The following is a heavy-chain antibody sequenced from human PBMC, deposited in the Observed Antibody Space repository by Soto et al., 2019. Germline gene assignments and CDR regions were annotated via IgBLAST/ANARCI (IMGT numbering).Heavy chain of an antibody. V-gene: IGHV1-69*02. Sequence: VQLVQSGAEVKKPGSSVKVSCKASGGTFSSYTISWVRQAPGQGLEWMGRIIPILGIANYAQKFQGRVTITADKSTSTAYMELSSLRSEDTAVYYCAQDSDEYGSGAFDYWGQGPLVTVSS. J-gene: IGHJ4*02. CDR2: IIPILGIA. CDR3: AQDSDEYGSGAFDY. CDR1: GGTFSSYT. D-gene: IGHD3-10*01.